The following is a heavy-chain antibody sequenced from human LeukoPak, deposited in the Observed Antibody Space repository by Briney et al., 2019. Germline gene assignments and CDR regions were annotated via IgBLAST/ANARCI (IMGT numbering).Heavy chain of an antibody. Sequence: SVKVSCKASGGTFSSYAISWVRQAPGQGLEWMGGIIPIFGTANYAQKFQGRVTITADESTSTAYMELSSLRSEDTAVYYCAREARYNWNDGGERSFDYWGQGTLVTVSS. CDR2: IIPIFGTA. V-gene: IGHV1-69*13. J-gene: IGHJ4*02. D-gene: IGHD1-1*01. CDR3: AREARYNWNDGGERSFDY. CDR1: GGTFSSYA.